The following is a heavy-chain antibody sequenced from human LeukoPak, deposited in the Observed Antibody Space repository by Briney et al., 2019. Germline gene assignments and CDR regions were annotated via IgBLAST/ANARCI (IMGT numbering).Heavy chain of an antibody. Sequence: GASVKVSCKASGGTFISYAISWVRQAPGQGLEWMGGIIPIFGTANYAQRFQGRVTITTDESTSTAYMELSSLRSEDTAVYYCARSEDTAMAPGLYYWGQGTLVTVSS. V-gene: IGHV1-69*05. J-gene: IGHJ4*02. D-gene: IGHD5-18*01. CDR1: GGTFISYA. CDR2: IIPIFGTA. CDR3: ARSEDTAMAPGLYY.